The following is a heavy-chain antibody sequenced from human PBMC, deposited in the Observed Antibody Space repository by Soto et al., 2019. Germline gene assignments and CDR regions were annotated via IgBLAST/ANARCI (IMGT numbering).Heavy chain of an antibody. CDR2: IYYSGST. CDR1: GGSISSGGYY. D-gene: IGHD4-4*01. Sequence: SETLSLTCTVSGGSISSGGYYWSWIRQHPGKGLEWIGYIYYSGSTYYNPSLKSRVTISVDTSKNQFSLKLSSVTAADTAVYYCAREHDYSNYPGCFDYWGQGTLVTVSS. V-gene: IGHV4-31*03. CDR3: AREHDYSNYPGCFDY. J-gene: IGHJ4*02.